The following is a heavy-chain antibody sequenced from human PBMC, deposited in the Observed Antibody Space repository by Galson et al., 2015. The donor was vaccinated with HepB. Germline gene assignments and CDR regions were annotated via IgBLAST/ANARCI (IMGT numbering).Heavy chain of an antibody. D-gene: IGHD3-10*01. J-gene: IGHJ6*02. CDR2: INTNTGNP. V-gene: IGHV7-4-1*02. Sequence: VKVSCKASGYTFTSYAMNWVRQAPGQGLEWMGWINTNTGNPTYAQGFTGRFVFSLDTSVSTAYLQISSLKAEDTAVYYCAREWFGEYYYYGMDVRGQGTTVTVSS. CDR3: AREWFGEYYYYGMDV. CDR1: GYTFTSYA.